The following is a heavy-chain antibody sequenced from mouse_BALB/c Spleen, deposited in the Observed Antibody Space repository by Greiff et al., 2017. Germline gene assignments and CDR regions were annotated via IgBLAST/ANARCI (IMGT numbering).Heavy chain of an antibody. V-gene: IGHV1-80*01. CDR2: IYPGDGDT. J-gene: IGHJ2*01. CDR3: ARCDYGSSYYFDY. D-gene: IGHD1-1*01. Sequence: QVHVKQSGAELVRPGSSVKISCTASGYAFSRYWMNWVKQRPGQGLEWIGQIYPGDGDTNYNGKFKGKATLTADKSSSTAYMQLSSLTSEDSAVYFCARCDYGSSYYFDYWGQGTTLTVSS. CDR1: GYAFSRYW.